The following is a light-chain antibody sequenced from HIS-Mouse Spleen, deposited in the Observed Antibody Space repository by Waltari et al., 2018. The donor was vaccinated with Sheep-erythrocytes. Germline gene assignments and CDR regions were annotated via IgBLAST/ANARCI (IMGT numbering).Light chain of an antibody. CDR2: DVS. CDR3: CSYAGSYNHV. Sequence: QSALTQPRSVSGSPGQSVTISCTGTSSDVGGYNYVSWYQQHPGKAPKLMIYDVSKRPSGGPYRFSGSKSGNTAYLHISGLQAEDEADYYCCSYAGSYNHVFATGTKVTVL. J-gene: IGLJ1*01. CDR1: SSDVGGYNY. V-gene: IGLV2-11*01.